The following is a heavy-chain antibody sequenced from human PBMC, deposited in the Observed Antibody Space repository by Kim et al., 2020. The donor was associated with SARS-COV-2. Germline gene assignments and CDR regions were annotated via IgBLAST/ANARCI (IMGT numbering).Heavy chain of an antibody. J-gene: IGHJ5*02. CDR2: IYYSGST. CDR3: AGRHSGSYYHGWFDP. D-gene: IGHD1-26*01. V-gene: IGHV4-59*01. Sequence: SETLSLTCTVSGGSISSYYWSWIRQPPGKGLEWIGYIYYSGSTNYNPSLKSRVTISVDTSKNQFSLKLSSVTAADTAVYYCAGRHSGSYYHGWFDPWGQGTLVTVSS. CDR1: GGSISSYY.